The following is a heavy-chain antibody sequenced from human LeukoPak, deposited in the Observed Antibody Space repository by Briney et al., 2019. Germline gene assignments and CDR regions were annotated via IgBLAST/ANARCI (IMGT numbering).Heavy chain of an antibody. D-gene: IGHD1-26*01. J-gene: IGHJ4*02. CDR2: INPNSGGT. V-gene: IGHV1-2*06. CDR3: ARTIVGATRHDY. CDR1: GYTFTGYY. Sequence: ASVKVSCKASGYTFTGYYMHWVRQAPGQGLEWMGRINPNSGGTNYAQKIQGRVTMTGDTSISTAYMELSRLRSDDTAVYYCARTIVGATRHDYWGQGTLVTVSS.